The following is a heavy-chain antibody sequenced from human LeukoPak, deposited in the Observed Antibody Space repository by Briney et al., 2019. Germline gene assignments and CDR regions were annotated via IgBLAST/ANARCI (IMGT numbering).Heavy chain of an antibody. CDR3: ARVWFGELLAPTPDYGMDV. Sequence: ASVKVSCKASGYTFTGYYMHWVRQAPGQGLEWMGWINPNSGGTNYAQKFQGRITMTRDTSISTAYMKLSRLRSDDTAVYYCARVWFGELLAPTPDYGMDVWGQGTTVNVSS. J-gene: IGHJ6*02. CDR2: INPNSGGT. V-gene: IGHV1-2*02. D-gene: IGHD3-10*01. CDR1: GYTFTGYY.